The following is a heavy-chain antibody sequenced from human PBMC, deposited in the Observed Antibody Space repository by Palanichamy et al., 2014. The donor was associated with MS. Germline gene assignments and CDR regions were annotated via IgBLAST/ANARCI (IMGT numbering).Heavy chain of an antibody. D-gene: IGHD5-24*01. CDR1: GFTFSTYG. J-gene: IGHJ4*02. V-gene: IGHV3-23*01. CDR3: AKGRGYNYFLDY. Sequence: EVQLLESGGGLVXPGGSLRLSCTASGFTFSTYGMSWVRQAPGKGLEWVSSISLSGDSTYYADSLKGRFTISRDNSNNMLHLQINSLRDDDTAVYYCAKGRGYNYFLDYWGQGTLVIVAS. CDR2: ISLSGDST.